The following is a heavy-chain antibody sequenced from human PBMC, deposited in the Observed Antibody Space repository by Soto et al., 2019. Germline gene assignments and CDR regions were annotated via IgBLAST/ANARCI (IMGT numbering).Heavy chain of an antibody. D-gene: IGHD3-3*01. CDR3: ARDSDSGYDFWSGTPIGYFDL. Sequence: EVQLVESGGGLVRPGGSLRVSCAASGFSFSRYSMHWVRQSPGTGLVWVSRINSEGRRTHYADSVRGRFTISRDNAKNTLYLKMNSLRDEDTAVYYCARDSDSGYDFWSGTPIGYFDLGGRGTLVTVSS. CDR1: GFSFSRYS. CDR2: INSEGRRT. J-gene: IGHJ2*01. V-gene: IGHV3-74*01.